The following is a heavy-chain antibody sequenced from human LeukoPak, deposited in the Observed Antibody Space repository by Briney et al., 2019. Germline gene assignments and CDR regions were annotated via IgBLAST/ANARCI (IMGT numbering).Heavy chain of an antibody. V-gene: IGHV4-4*07. D-gene: IGHD5-12*01. J-gene: IGHJ5*02. CDR3: ARGDIVATNWFDP. CDR2: IYTSACS. CDR1: GGSISSNY. Sequence: SDTRSLTCTVAGGSISSNYGGWFRQPAGKGLDWIGRIYTSACSNPYLSSRSRVTVSVATSKYPFSLRLSSVTAADTAVYYCARGDIVATNWFDPWGQGTLVTVSS.